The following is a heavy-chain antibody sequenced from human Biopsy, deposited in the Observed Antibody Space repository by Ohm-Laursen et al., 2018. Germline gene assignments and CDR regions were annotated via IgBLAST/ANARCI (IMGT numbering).Heavy chain of an antibody. CDR1: GVSITAYY. Sequence: TLSLTCLVSGVSITAYYWSWIRQPPGKGLQWIGYIYYTGNTDYNPSLQSRVTISVDTSKNHFSLRLRSMTPADTAMYYCARDRGYYSDRTVPGYFDLWGRGTLVTVSS. CDR3: ARDRGYYSDRTVPGYFDL. D-gene: IGHD3-22*01. V-gene: IGHV4-59*01. CDR2: IYYTGNT. J-gene: IGHJ2*01.